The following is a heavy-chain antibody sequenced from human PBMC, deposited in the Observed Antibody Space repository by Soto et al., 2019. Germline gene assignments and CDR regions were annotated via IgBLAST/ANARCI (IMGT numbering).Heavy chain of an antibody. CDR3: AKVYYGSGSYYTPPYYYYYGMDV. D-gene: IGHD3-10*01. CDR1: GFTFSRYG. J-gene: IGHJ6*02. Sequence: SCAASGFTFSRYGMHWVRPAPAKGLGWVAGITYDGSNKNYADSVKGRVTISRDNSKNTLYLQMNSVRAEDTAVYYCAKVYYGSGSYYTPPYYYYYGMDVWGQGTTVTVSS. CDR2: ITYDGSNK. V-gene: IGHV3-30*18.